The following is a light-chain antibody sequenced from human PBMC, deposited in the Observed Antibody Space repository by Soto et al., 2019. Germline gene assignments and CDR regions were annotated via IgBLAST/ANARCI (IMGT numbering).Light chain of an antibody. CDR3: QQYNNWPQT. Sequence: EIVMTQSPATLSVSPGERATLSCRASQSVSSNLAWYQQKPGQAPRLLIYGASTSATGIPARFSGSGSGTEFTLTISSLQSEDFAVYHCQQYNNWPQTFGQGTKLEIK. J-gene: IGKJ2*01. V-gene: IGKV3D-15*01. CDR2: GAS. CDR1: QSVSSN.